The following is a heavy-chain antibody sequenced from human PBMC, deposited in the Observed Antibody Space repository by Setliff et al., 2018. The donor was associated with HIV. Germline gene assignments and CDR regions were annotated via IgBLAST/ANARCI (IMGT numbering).Heavy chain of an antibody. V-gene: IGHV1-69*10. D-gene: IGHD6-13*01. CDR3: ARVLKGYSSSYEAFDI. J-gene: IGHJ3*02. Sequence: GASVKVSCKTPRGTFTTYALSWVRQAPGQGLEWMGGIIPILNVAKYPQKFHGRVTITADKSTSTVYMELSSLRSEDTAMYYCARVLKGYSSSYEAFDIWGQGTKVTVSS. CDR2: IIPILNVA. CDR1: RGTFTTYA.